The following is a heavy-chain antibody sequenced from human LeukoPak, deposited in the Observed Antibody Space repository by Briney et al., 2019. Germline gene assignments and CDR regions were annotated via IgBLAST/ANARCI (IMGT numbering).Heavy chain of an antibody. Sequence: GGSLRLSCAASGFTFSSYAMSWVRQAPGKGLEWVSAISGSGGSTYYADSVKGRFTISRDNSKNTLYLQMNGLRAEDTAVYYCAKSFYSNYRFDPWGQGTLVTVSS. V-gene: IGHV3-23*01. CDR1: GFTFSSYA. J-gene: IGHJ5*02. CDR2: ISGSGGST. CDR3: AKSFYSNYRFDP. D-gene: IGHD4-11*01.